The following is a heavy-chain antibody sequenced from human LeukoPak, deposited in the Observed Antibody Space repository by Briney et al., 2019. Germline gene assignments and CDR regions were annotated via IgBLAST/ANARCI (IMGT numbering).Heavy chain of an antibody. V-gene: IGHV4-59*01. D-gene: IGHD6-19*01. CDR1: GGSIRSYY. CDR2: TYYSGST. Sequence: PSETLSLTCTVSGGSIRSYYWSWIRQSPGKGLEWIGYTYYSGSTNYNPSLKSRVTISVDTSKNQFSLKLSSVTAADTAVYYCARQIAVAGSHWSDPWGQGTLVTVSS. CDR3: ARQIAVAGSHWSDP. J-gene: IGHJ5*02.